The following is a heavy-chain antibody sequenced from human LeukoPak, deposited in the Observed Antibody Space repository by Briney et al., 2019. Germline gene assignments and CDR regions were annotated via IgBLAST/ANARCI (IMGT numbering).Heavy chain of an antibody. CDR1: GGSISSGGYY. V-gene: IGHV4-31*03. D-gene: IGHD3-22*01. Sequence: SETLSLTCTVSGGSISSGGYYWSWIRQHPGKGLEWIGYIYYSGSTYYNPSLKSRVTISVDTSKNQFSLKLSSVTAADTAVYYCASLGDEYYYDSSGDYWGQGTLVTVSS. CDR2: IYYSGST. J-gene: IGHJ4*02. CDR3: ASLGDEYYYDSSGDY.